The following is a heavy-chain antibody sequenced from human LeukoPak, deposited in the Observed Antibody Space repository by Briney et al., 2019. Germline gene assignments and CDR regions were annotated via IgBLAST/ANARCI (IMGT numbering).Heavy chain of an antibody. J-gene: IGHJ4*02. Sequence: PGGTLRLSRAASGFTFSSYSMSWVRQPPGKGREGVSAIRGSGGSTYYADSVKGRFTISRDNSKNTLYLQMNSLSAEDTAVYYCAKDRGIAVGGKVTDYWGQGTLVTVSS. D-gene: IGHD6-19*01. CDR2: IRGSGGST. CDR1: GFTFSSYS. V-gene: IGHV3-23*01. CDR3: AKDRGIAVGGKVTDY.